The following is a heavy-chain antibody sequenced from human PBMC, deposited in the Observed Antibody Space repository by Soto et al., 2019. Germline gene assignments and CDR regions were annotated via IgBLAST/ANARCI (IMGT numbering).Heavy chain of an antibody. J-gene: IGHJ6*02. D-gene: IGHD3-22*01. CDR2: IIPIFDIT. V-gene: IGHV1-69*01. CDR1: GGTFRSYS. Sequence: QVQLVQSGAEVKKPGSSVKVSCKASGGTFRSYSISWVRQAPGQGLEWMGGIIPIFDITNYAQKFQGRVTITADESTSTAYMELSSLGSDDTAGYYCARPDEGGYSSNHHYYYALDVWGQGTTVTV. CDR3: ARPDEGGYSSNHHYYYALDV.